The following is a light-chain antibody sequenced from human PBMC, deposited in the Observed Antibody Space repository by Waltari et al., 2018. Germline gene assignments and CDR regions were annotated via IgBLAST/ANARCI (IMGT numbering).Light chain of an antibody. CDR2: GRN. CDR3: NSRDSSGSHYV. V-gene: IGLV3-19*01. Sequence: SSELTQDPAVSVALGQTVRITCQGDSLRRTYASWYQQKSGQAPILFIYGRNNPPSGVPDRFSGSSSGNSASLTITGAQAEDEADYYCNSRDSSGSHYVFGAGTKVTVL. CDR1: SLRRTY. J-gene: IGLJ1*01.